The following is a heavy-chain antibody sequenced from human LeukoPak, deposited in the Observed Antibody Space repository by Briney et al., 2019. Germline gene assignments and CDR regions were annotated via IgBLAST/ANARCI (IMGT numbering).Heavy chain of an antibody. J-gene: IGHJ4*02. CDR2: IYSGGST. CDR1: GFIFSHYG. D-gene: IGHD1-26*01. V-gene: IGHV3-53*01. CDR3: ARDRGGTIDY. Sequence: GRSLTLSCESSGFIFSHYGMSWVRQAPGKGLEWVSVIYSGGSTYYADSVKGRFTISGDNSKNTLYLQMNSLRAEDTAVYYCARDRGGTIDYWGQGTLVTVSS.